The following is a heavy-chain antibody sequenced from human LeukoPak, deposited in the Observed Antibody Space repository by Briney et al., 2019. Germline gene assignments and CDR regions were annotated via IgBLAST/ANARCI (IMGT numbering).Heavy chain of an antibody. CDR1: GGSFSGYY. Sequence: SETLSLTCAVYGGSFSGYYWSWIRQPPGKGLEWIGEINHSGSTNYNPSLKSRVTISVDTSKNQFSLKLSSVTAADTAVYYCAGGIGVVVAAEYYFDYWGQGTLVTVSS. V-gene: IGHV4-34*09. CDR3: AGGIGVVVAAEYYFDY. CDR2: INHSGST. J-gene: IGHJ4*02. D-gene: IGHD2-15*01.